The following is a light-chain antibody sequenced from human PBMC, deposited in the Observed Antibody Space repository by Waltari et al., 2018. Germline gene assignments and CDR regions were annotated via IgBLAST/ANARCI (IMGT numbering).Light chain of an antibody. CDR1: QSISTY. J-gene: IGKJ4*01. V-gene: IGKV3-11*01. CDR2: NAS. CDR3: QQRDSWPLT. Sequence: EIVLTQSPATLSLSPGERATLSCRASQSISTYLAWYQQKPGQAPRLLMDNASNRTTGIPARFSGSGTGTDFTLTVSSLEPEDFAVYYCQQRDSWPLTFGGGTKVEIK.